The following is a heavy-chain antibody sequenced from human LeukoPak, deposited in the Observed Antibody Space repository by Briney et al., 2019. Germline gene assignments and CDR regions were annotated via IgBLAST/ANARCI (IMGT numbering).Heavy chain of an antibody. Sequence: SQTLSLTCAISGDSVSSHSSAWNWIRQSPSRGLEWLGRTYYRSIWYHDYAVSVNSRISINPDTSKNQFSLQLTSVTPEDTAVYYCARDRRYFDWSPTTDAFDIWGQGTMVTVSS. V-gene: IGHV6-1*01. CDR1: GDSVSSHSSA. J-gene: IGHJ3*02. CDR2: TYYRSIWYH. CDR3: ARDRRYFDWSPTTDAFDI. D-gene: IGHD3-9*01.